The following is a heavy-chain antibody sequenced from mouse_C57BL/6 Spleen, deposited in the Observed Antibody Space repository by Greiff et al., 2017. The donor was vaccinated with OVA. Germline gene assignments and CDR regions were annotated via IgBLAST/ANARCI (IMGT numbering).Heavy chain of an antibody. V-gene: IGHV1-9*01. CDR2: ILTGSGST. Sequence: QVQLKESGAELMKPGASVKLSCKATGYTFTGYWIEWVKQRPGHGLEWIGEILTGSGSTNYNEKFKGKATFTADTSSNTAYMQLSSLTTEDSAIYYCSRQFIKPLRSYFDYWGQGTTLTVSS. CDR1: GYTFTGYW. J-gene: IGHJ2*01. CDR3: SRQFIKPLRSYFDY. D-gene: IGHD1-1*01.